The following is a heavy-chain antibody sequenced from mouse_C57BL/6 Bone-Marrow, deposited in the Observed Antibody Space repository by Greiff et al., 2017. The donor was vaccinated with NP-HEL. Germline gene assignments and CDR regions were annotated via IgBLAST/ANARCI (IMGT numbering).Heavy chain of an antibody. V-gene: IGHV2-2*01. D-gene: IGHD1-1*01. J-gene: IGHJ1*03. CDR1: GFSLTSYG. Sequence: VQLKESGPGLVQPSQSLSITCTVSGFSLTSYGVHWVRQSPGKGLEWLGVIWSGGSTDYNAAFISRLSISKDNSKSQVFFKMNSLQADDTAIYYCARVITTVVADWYFDVWGTGTTVTVSS. CDR2: IWSGGST. CDR3: ARVITTVVADWYFDV.